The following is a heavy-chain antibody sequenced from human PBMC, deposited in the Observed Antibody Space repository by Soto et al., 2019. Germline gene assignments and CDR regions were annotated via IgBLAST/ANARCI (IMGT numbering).Heavy chain of an antibody. CDR2: ISGSGGST. CDR3: AKPQGPGHIAAAEN. Sequence: EVQLLESGGGLVQPGGSLRLSCAASGFTFSSYAMSWVRQAPGKGLEWVSAISGSGGSTYYADSVKGRFTISRDNSKNTLYLQMSSLRAEDTAVYYCAKPQGPGHIAAAENWGQGTLVTVSS. D-gene: IGHD6-13*01. CDR1: GFTFSSYA. J-gene: IGHJ4*02. V-gene: IGHV3-23*01.